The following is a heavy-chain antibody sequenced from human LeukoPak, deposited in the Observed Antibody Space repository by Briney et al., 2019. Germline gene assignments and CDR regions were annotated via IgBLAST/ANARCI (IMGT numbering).Heavy chain of an antibody. CDR1: GFTFSSYW. CDR2: IKRDGDDK. Sequence: GGSLRLSCAVSGFTFSSYWMTWVRQAPGRGLEWVASIKRDGDDKYYLDSVKGRFTISRDNAANSLYLQMNSLRAEDTAVYYCGRAPDFWSGYSSFGRTVDYWGLGTLVTVSS. CDR3: GRAPDFWSGYSSFGRTVDY. J-gene: IGHJ4*02. D-gene: IGHD3-3*01. V-gene: IGHV3-7*01.